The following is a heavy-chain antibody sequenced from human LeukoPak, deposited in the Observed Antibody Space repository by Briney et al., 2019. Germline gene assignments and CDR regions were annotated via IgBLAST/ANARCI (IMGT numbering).Heavy chain of an antibody. J-gene: IGHJ4*02. CDR3: AKDRRQDYGDYGRIDY. D-gene: IGHD4-17*01. Sequence: GGSLRLSCAASGFIFNNFSMNWGRQAPGKGLEWVATISNNGVDTYYAVSVRGRFFTSRDNSRNKVYLQMNSLRAEDTAVYYCAKDRRQDYGDYGRIDYWGQGTLATVSS. CDR1: GFIFNNFS. CDR2: ISNNGVDT. V-gene: IGHV3-23*01.